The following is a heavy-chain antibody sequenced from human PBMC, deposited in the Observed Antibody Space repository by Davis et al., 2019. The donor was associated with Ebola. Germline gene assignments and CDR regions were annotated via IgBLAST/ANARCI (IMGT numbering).Heavy chain of an antibody. J-gene: IGHJ6*02. V-gene: IGHV1-18*01. CDR3: ASQVGAPYYYYYGMDV. Sequence: ASVKVSCKASGGTFSSYGISWVRQAPGQGLEWMGWISAYNGNTNYAQKLQGRVTMTTDTSTSTAYMELRSLRSDDTAVYYCASQVGAPYYYYYGMDVWGQGTTVTVSS. CDR2: ISAYNGNT. CDR1: GGTFSSYG. D-gene: IGHD1-26*01.